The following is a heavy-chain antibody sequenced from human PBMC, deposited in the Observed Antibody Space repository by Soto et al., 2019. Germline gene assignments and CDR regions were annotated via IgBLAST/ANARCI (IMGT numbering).Heavy chain of an antibody. CDR1: GFTFSDYY. D-gene: IGHD3-3*01. Sequence: GSLRLSCAASGFTFSDYYMSWIRQAPGKGLEWVSYISSSSSYTNYADSVKGRFTISRDNAKNSLYLQMNSLRAEDTAVYYCARNDFWTYGMDVWGQGTTVTVSS. CDR3: ARNDFWTYGMDV. CDR2: ISSSSSYT. J-gene: IGHJ6*02. V-gene: IGHV3-11*06.